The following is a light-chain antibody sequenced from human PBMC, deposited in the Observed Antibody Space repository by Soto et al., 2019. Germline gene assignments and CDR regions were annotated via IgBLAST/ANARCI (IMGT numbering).Light chain of an antibody. J-gene: IGKJ5*01. Sequence: DIQMTQSPSSLSASVGDRVTIACRASQSISSSLSWHLQKPGKAPNLLIYAASTLQSGVPSRFSGSGSGTDFSLTISSLQPEDFATYYCQQSYSTPITFGQGTRLEIK. CDR3: QQSYSTPIT. V-gene: IGKV1-39*01. CDR2: AAS. CDR1: QSISSS.